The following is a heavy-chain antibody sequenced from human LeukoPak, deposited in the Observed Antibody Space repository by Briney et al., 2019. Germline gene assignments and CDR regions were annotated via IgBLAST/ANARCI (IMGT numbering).Heavy chain of an antibody. Sequence: SETLSLTCTVSGGSISSYYWSWIRQPPGKGLEWIGEINHSGSTNYNPSLKSRVTISLDTSKNRFSLKLTSVTAADTAVYYCARDYGRYWGQGTLVTVSS. CDR1: GGSISSYY. CDR2: INHSGST. CDR3: ARDYGRY. D-gene: IGHD3-10*01. V-gene: IGHV4-34*01. J-gene: IGHJ4*02.